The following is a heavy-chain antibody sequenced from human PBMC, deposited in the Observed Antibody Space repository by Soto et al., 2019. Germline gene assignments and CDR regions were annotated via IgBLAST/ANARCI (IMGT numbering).Heavy chain of an antibody. D-gene: IGHD5-12*01. J-gene: IGHJ5*02. CDR1: GGTIGNLY. CDR2: IYNSGAR. V-gene: IGHV4-59*08. Sequence: QVQQQESGPGMVKPSEALSLTGTVSGGTIGNLYLSWIRQPPGKGLEWIGYIYNSGARNYHPSLKGRVIMSVDTSRTRFTLEVTSVTAADSAVYYCATHSLDSGYGSSWGPGTLVTVSS. CDR3: ATHSLDSGYGSS.